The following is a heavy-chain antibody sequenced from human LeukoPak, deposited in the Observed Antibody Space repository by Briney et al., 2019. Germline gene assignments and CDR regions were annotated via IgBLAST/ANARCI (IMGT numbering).Heavy chain of an antibody. D-gene: IGHD5-24*01. Sequence: QTGGSLRLSCAASGFTFSSYAMSWVRQAPGKGLEWVSAISGSGGSTCYADSVKGRFTISRDNSKNTLYLQMNSLRAEDTAVYYCAKDSRYERWLQFPNWFDPWGQGTLVTVSS. V-gene: IGHV3-23*01. J-gene: IGHJ5*02. CDR1: GFTFSSYA. CDR3: AKDSRYERWLQFPNWFDP. CDR2: ISGSGGST.